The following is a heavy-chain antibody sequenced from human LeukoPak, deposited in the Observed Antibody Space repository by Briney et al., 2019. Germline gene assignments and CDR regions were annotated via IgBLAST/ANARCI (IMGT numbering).Heavy chain of an antibody. Sequence: SETLSLTCTVSGGSISSSSYYWGWIRQPPGKGLEWIGSIYYSGSTYYNPSLKSRVTISVDRSKNQFSLKLSSVTAADTAVYYCARERSSRVYYFDYWGQGTLVTVSS. CDR1: GGSISSSSYY. CDR2: IYYSGST. J-gene: IGHJ4*02. V-gene: IGHV4-39*07. D-gene: IGHD3-10*01. CDR3: ARERSSRVYYFDY.